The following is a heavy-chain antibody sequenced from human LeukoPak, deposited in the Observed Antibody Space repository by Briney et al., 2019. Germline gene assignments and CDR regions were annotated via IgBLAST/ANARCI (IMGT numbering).Heavy chain of an antibody. D-gene: IGHD1/OR15-1a*01. J-gene: IGHJ6*03. Sequence: SVKVSCKASGGTFGSYAVSWLRQAPGQGLEWMGGIIPIFGTANYAQKFQGRVTITADESTSTAYMELSSLRSEDTAVYYCARGEQYYYYYYMDVWGKGTTVTVSS. CDR3: ARGEQYYYYYYMDV. CDR1: GGTFGSYA. CDR2: IIPIFGTA. V-gene: IGHV1-69*13.